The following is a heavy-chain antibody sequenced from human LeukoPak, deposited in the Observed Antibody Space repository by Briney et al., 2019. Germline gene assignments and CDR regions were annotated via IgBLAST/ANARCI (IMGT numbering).Heavy chain of an antibody. D-gene: IGHD6-19*01. Sequence: GGSLRLSCAASGFTFSSYSMNWVRQAPGKGLEWVSYISSSSSTIYYADSVKGRFTIPRDNSKNTLYLQMNSLRAEDTAVYYCARNMYSSGWYGVDYWGQGTLVTVSS. J-gene: IGHJ4*02. V-gene: IGHV3-48*01. CDR2: ISSSSSTI. CDR1: GFTFSSYS. CDR3: ARNMYSSGWYGVDY.